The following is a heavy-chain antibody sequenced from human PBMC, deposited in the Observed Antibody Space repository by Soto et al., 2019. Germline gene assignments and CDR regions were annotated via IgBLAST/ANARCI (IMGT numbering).Heavy chain of an antibody. CDR1: GFTFSLYA. CDR2: IIGSGGST. D-gene: IGHD1-1*01. Sequence: EVQLLESGGGLVQPGGSLRLSCAASGFTFSLYAMSWVRQAPGKGMEWVSVIIGSGGSTYYADSVKGRFTVSRDNSKNTLYLQMNSLGVEDTAVYYCAKSVGGTNYYYGMDVWGRGTTVTISS. J-gene: IGHJ6*02. V-gene: IGHV3-23*01. CDR3: AKSVGGTNYYYGMDV.